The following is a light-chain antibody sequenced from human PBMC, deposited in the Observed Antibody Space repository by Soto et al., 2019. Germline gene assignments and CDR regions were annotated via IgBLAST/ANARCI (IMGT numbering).Light chain of an antibody. Sequence: QSALAQPASVSGSPGQSITISCTGTSSDVGAYNYVSWYQHHPGKAPKLMIFDVSKRPSGISNRFSGSKSGNTASLTISGLQSEDEPDYFCSSYTTNTTPVFGGGTKLTVL. CDR2: DVS. CDR3: SSYTTNTTPV. J-gene: IGLJ2*01. V-gene: IGLV2-14*03. CDR1: SSDVGAYNY.